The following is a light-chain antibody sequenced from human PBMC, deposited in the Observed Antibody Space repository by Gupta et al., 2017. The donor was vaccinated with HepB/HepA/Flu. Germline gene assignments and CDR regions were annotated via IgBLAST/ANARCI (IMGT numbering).Light chain of an antibody. CDR1: RIRNKL. V-gene: IGLV3-21*02. J-gene: IGLJ3*02. Sequence: SDVATQPPSGSVAPRQTATLTCEGDRIRNKLVQWYQKKPGQAPILVLYNDNERPSGISERFSGSNSANAATLTITRVEAGDEADYYCQVWDSGDPWVFGGGTKLTVL. CDR3: QVWDSGDPWV. CDR2: NDN.